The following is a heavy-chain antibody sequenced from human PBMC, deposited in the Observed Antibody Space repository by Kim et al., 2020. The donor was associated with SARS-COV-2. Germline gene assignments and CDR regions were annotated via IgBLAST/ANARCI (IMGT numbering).Heavy chain of an antibody. CDR1: GFTFSSYS. Sequence: GGSLRLSCAASGFTFSSYSMSWVRQAPGKGLEWVASIKNDGSMYAYVYSATGRFTISRYNANNSLTPLMHRQSLEDTAASFCDWGWQHYYG. CDR3: DWGWQHYYG. D-gene: IGHD2-8*02. CDR2: IKNDGSMY. V-gene: IGHV3-7*03. J-gene: IGHJ6*01.